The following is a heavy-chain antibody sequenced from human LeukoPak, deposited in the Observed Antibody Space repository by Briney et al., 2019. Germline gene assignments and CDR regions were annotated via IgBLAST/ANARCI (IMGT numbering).Heavy chain of an antibody. CDR2: AYYRSQWYN. Sequence: SQTLSLTCAIFGDSVSSNSGAWNWIRQSPSRGLEWLGRAYYRSQWYNDYGFSVKGRIAINADTSKNHFSLQLNSVTPEDTAVYYCARAVIQLWLDYWGQGTLVTVSS. V-gene: IGHV6-1*01. CDR1: GDSVSSNSGA. J-gene: IGHJ4*02. D-gene: IGHD5-18*01. CDR3: ARAVIQLWLDY.